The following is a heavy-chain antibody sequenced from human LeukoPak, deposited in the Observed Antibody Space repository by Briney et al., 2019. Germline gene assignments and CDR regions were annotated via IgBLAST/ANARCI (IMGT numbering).Heavy chain of an antibody. J-gene: IGHJ3*02. CDR3: AVDCSTSTCYGHSAFDI. CDR1: GITFNTYA. CDR2: ISADGSRT. Sequence: PGGSLRLSCTPSGITFNTYAMDWVRQAPGKGLEWVSAISADGSRTYFADSVTGRFTSSRDNSESTLYLQMNSLRAEDTAVYYCAVDCSTSTCYGHSAFDIWGQGTMVTVSS. V-gene: IGHV3-23*01. D-gene: IGHD2-2*01.